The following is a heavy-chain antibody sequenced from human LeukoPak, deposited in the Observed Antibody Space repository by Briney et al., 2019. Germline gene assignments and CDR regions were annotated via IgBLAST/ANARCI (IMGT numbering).Heavy chain of an antibody. CDR1: GFSLTTYE. Sequence: GGSLRLSCAVSGFSLTTYEMDWIRQAPGKGLEWVAYTDSNSETTHYVDSVKGRFIISRDNAKNSLYLQMNSLRAEDTALYYCVREYCSGGSCSDAFDIWGQGTMVTVSS. CDR3: VREYCSGGSCSDAFDI. D-gene: IGHD2-15*01. V-gene: IGHV3-48*03. J-gene: IGHJ3*02. CDR2: TDSNSETT.